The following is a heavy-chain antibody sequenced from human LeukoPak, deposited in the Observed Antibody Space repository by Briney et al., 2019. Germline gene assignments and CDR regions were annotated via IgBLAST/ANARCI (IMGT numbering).Heavy chain of an antibody. J-gene: IGHJ5*02. V-gene: IGHV3-23*01. D-gene: IGHD2-15*01. CDR1: GFIFSDYG. CDR2: ISGSGIST. Sequence: GGSLRLSCEGSGFIFSDYGMSWVRQAPGKGLEWVSGISGSGISTYYAESAKGRFTISRDNSKNTVYLQMNSLRAEDTAVYYCARGRYCSGGSCYSAWFDPWGQGTLVTVSS. CDR3: ARGRYCSGGSCYSAWFDP.